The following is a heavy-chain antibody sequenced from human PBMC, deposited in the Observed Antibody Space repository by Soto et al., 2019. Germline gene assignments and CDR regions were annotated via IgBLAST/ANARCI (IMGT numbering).Heavy chain of an antibody. CDR2: IYYSGST. CDR3: AGGTDYRWVL. V-gene: IGHV4-31*03. Sequence: SETLSLTCTVSGGSISSGGYYWSWIRQHPGKGLEWIGYIYYSGSTYYNPSLKSRVTISVDTSKNQFSLKLSSVTAADTAVYYCAGGTDYRWVLWGQGTTVTVSS. J-gene: IGHJ6*02. D-gene: IGHD4-4*01. CDR1: GGSISSGGYY.